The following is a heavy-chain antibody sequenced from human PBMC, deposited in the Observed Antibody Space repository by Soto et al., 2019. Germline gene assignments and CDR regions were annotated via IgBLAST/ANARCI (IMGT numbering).Heavy chain of an antibody. CDR2: IIPILGIA. D-gene: IGHD3-10*01. CDR1: GGTFSSYP. Sequence: QVPLVQSGAEVKKPGSSVKVSCKASGGTFSSYPISWVRQAPGQGLEWMGRIIPILGIANYAQKFQGRVTITADKSTSTAYMELSSLRSEDTAVYYCASGYYGSGGDVFDYWGQGTLVTVSS. J-gene: IGHJ4*02. V-gene: IGHV1-69*02. CDR3: ASGYYGSGGDVFDY.